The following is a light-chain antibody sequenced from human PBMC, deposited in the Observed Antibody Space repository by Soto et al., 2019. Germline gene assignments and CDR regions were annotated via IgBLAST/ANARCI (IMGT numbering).Light chain of an antibody. CDR2: HVS. CDR1: SSDVGAYNY. CDR3: SSFTSSSSYV. J-gene: IGLJ1*01. Sequence: QSALTQPASVSGSPGQSITISCTGTSSDVGAYNYVSWYQHPGRAPQLIIYHVSNRPSGVSNRFSGSKSDNTASLTISGLQAEDEADYYCSSFTSSSSYVFGPGTKLTVL. V-gene: IGLV2-14*03.